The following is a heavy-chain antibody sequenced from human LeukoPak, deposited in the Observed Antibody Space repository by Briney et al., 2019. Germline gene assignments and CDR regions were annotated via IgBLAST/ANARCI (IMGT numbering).Heavy chain of an antibody. CDR1: GFTFSSYA. CDR3: AKDLSSGSRRAY. CDR2: ISGSGGST. Sequence: GGSLRLSCAASGFTFSSYAMSWVRQAPGKGLEWVSTISGSGGSTYYADSVKGRFTISRDNSKNTLYLQMNSLRAEDTGVYYCAKDLSSGSRRAYWGQGTLVTVSS. D-gene: IGHD6-19*01. J-gene: IGHJ4*02. V-gene: IGHV3-23*01.